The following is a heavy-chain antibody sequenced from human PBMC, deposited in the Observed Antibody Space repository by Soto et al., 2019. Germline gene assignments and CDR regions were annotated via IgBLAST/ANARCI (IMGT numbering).Heavy chain of an antibody. V-gene: IGHV1-69*13. J-gene: IGHJ6*02. CDR3: ARASGPPEGAFYDFWSGYLYGMDV. CDR1: GGTFSSYA. Sequence: GASVKVSCKASGGTFSSYAISWVRQAPGQGLEWMGGIIPIFGTANYAQKFQGRVTITADESTSTAYMELSSLRSEDTAVYYCARASGPPEGAFYDFWSGYLYGMDVWGQGTTVTVSS. D-gene: IGHD3-3*01. CDR2: IIPIFGTA.